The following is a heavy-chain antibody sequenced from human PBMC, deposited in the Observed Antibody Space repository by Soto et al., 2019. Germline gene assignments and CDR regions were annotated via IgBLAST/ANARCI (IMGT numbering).Heavy chain of an antibody. Sequence: VKVSCKASGFTFTSSAVQWVRQARGQRLEWIGWIVVGSGNTNYAQKFQERVTITRDMSTSTAYMELSSLRSEDTAVYYYAAGSPYDSSGYYTAYYFDYWGQGTLVTVS. CDR3: AAGSPYDSSGYYTAYYFDY. D-gene: IGHD3-22*01. V-gene: IGHV1-58*01. CDR2: IVVGSGNT. CDR1: GFTFTSSA. J-gene: IGHJ4*02.